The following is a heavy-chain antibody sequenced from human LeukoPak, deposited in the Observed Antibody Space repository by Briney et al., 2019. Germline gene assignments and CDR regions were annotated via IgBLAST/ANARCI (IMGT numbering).Heavy chain of an antibody. CDR1: GFTFRSYA. V-gene: IGHV3-23*01. Sequence: GGSLRLSCAACGFTFRSYAVSWVREAPGKGLEWVSDIRGSGASTYYADSVTGRFTISRDNSNNTLYLQMNSLRAEDTAVYYCAKPEGEVVTPYDAFDIWGQGTMVTVSS. CDR2: IRGSGAST. D-gene: IGHD2-15*01. J-gene: IGHJ3*02. CDR3: AKPEGEVVTPYDAFDI.